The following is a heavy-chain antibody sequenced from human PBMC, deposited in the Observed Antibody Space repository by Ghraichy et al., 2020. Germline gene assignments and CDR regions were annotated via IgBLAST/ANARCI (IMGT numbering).Heavy chain of an antibody. V-gene: IGHV3-30*02. Sequence: GGSLRLSCAASGFTFSSYGMHWVRQAPGKGLEWVAFIRYDGSNKYYADSVKGRFTISRDNSKNTLYLQMNSLRAEDTAVYYCAKDRCGGDCYYYYGMDVWGQGTTVTVSS. J-gene: IGHJ6*02. D-gene: IGHD2-21*02. CDR2: IRYDGSNK. CDR1: GFTFSSYG. CDR3: AKDRCGGDCYYYYGMDV.